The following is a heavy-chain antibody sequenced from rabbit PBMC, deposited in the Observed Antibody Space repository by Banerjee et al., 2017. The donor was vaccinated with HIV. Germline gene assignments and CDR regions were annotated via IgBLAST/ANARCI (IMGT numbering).Heavy chain of an antibody. D-gene: IGHD2-1*01. V-gene: IGHV1S7*01. CDR3: VSYDDYGDRNL. Sequence: QLKESGGGLVQPGGSLKLSCKASGFDFSSYYMSWVRQAPGKGLEWIGYIDPVFGSTYYASWVNGRFTISSHNAQNTLWLQLNSLTAADTATYFCVSYDDYGDRNLWGPGTLVTVS. J-gene: IGHJ4*01. CDR1: GFDFSSYY. CDR2: IDPVFGST.